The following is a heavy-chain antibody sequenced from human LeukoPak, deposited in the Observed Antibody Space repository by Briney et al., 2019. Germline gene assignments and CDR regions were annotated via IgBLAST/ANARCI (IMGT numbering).Heavy chain of an antibody. CDR1: GFTVSNKY. J-gene: IGHJ3*02. CDR2: IYSDGRT. Sequence: PGGSQRLSCAASGFTVSNKYMTWVRQAPGKGLEWVSLIYSDGRTYYADSVKGRCTISRDGSKNTLYLQMNSLRVEDTAVYYCARGLFLSGYLDAFDIWGQGTVVTVSS. CDR3: ARGLFLSGYLDAFDI. V-gene: IGHV3-53*01. D-gene: IGHD3-22*01.